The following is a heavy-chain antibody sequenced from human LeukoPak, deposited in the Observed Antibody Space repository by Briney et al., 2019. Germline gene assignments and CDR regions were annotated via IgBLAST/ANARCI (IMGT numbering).Heavy chain of an antibody. D-gene: IGHD2-2*01. CDR3: ARGGYCSSTSCSHPIDY. J-gene: IGHJ4*02. CDR1: GGSFSGYY. Sequence: SETLSLTCAVYGGSFSGYYWSWVRQPPGKGLEWIGEINHSGSTNYNPSLKSRVTISVDTSKNQFSLKLSSVTAADTAVYYCARGGYCSSTSCSHPIDYWGQGTLVTVSS. CDR2: INHSGST. V-gene: IGHV4-34*01.